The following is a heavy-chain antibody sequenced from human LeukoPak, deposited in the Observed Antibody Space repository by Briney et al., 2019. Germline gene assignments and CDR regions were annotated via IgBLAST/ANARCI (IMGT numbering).Heavy chain of an antibody. CDR1: GFTFSNYW. J-gene: IGHJ4*02. CDR2: LNREGSST. V-gene: IGHV3-74*01. CDR3: ARGYSSDSSSLDY. D-gene: IGHD3-22*01. Sequence: GGSLRLSCAASGFTFSNYWMHWVRQAPGGGLVWVSRLNREGSSTSYADSVKGRFTISRDNAKNTLYLQINSQRAEDTAVYYCARGYSSDSSSLDYWGQGTLVTISS.